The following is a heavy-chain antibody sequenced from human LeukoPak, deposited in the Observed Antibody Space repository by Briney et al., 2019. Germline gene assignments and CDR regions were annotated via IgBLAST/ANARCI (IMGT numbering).Heavy chain of an antibody. CDR2: INPSGST. D-gene: IGHD3-10*01. V-gene: IGHV4-34*01. Sequence: PSETLSLTCAVYGGSFSAYYWSWIRQPPGKGLEWIGEINPSGSTNYSPSLRSRVTISVDTSNNQYSLKLSSVTAADTAVYYCARGGEEYYYGSASKDYWGQGTLVTVSS. CDR3: ARGGEEYYYGSASKDY. J-gene: IGHJ4*02. CDR1: GGSFSAYY.